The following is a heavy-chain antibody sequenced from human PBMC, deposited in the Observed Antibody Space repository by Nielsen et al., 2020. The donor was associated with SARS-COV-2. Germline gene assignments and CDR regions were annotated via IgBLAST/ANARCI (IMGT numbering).Heavy chain of an antibody. CDR2: INTNTGNP. D-gene: IGHD3-10*01. V-gene: IGHV7-4-1*02. CDR1: GYTFTNYA. J-gene: IGHJ6*02. CDR3: ARVKFVGPYPYYYYGLDV. Sequence: ASVKVSCKASGYTFTNYAMNWVRQAPGQGLEWLGWINTNTGNPTYAQAFTGLYVFSLDTSVNTAYLQISSLKAEDTAIYYCARVKFVGPYPYYYYGLDVWGQGTTVTVSS.